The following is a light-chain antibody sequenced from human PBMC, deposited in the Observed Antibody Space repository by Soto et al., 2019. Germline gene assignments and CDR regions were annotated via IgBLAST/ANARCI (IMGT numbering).Light chain of an antibody. CDR3: QQYHDWPPWT. CDR1: QSVSNN. J-gene: IGKJ1*01. CDR2: GAS. Sequence: EIVLTQSPGSLSLSPGERATLSCRASQSVSNNYLAWYQQKPGQAPRLLIYGASNRATGIPARFSGSGSGTEFTLTISSLQSEDFAVYYCQQYHDWPPWTFGQGTKV. V-gene: IGKV3D-15*01.